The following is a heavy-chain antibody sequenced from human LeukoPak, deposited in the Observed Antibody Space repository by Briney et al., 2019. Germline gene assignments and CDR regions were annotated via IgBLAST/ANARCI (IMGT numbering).Heavy chain of an antibody. Sequence: GGSLRLSCAASGFTFSSYSMNWVRQAPGKGLEWVSAISTDSGNMYYADSVKGRFTISRDNSKNTLYLQMNSLRAEDSAVYYCTRDRHNNNYDSRRPDQWGQGTLVTVSS. CDR1: GFTFSSYS. CDR3: TRDRHNNNYDSRRPDQ. D-gene: IGHD3-22*01. J-gene: IGHJ4*02. V-gene: IGHV3-21*03. CDR2: ISTDSGNM.